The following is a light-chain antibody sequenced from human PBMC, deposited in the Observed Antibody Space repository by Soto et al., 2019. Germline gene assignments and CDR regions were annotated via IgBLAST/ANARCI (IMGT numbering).Light chain of an antibody. CDR1: QSVSSN. CDR3: QQYGNSRGT. J-gene: IGKJ1*01. CDR2: GAS. Sequence: IVFTQAPSTPSLSPGERATPPFRASQSVSSNLAWYQQKPGQAPRLLIYGASSRATGIPDRFSGSGSGTDFTLTISGLEPEDFAVYYCQQYGNSRGTFGQGTKVDIK. V-gene: IGKV3-20*01.